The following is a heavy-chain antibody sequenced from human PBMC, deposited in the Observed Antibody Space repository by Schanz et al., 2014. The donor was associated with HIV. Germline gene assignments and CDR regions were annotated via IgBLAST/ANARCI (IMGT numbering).Heavy chain of an antibody. CDR1: GFTFDSYG. V-gene: IGHV3-33*08. CDR3: ARGWRGYSISSLVDY. CDR2: IYYDGTNK. Sequence: QVQLVESGGGVVRPGRSLRLSCAASGFTFDSYGMHWVRQAPGKGLEWVALIYYDGTNKYYTDSVKGRFTISRDNSKNTLYLQMNSLRAEDTSVYYCARGWRGYSISSLVDYWGQGTLVSVSS. D-gene: IGHD6-6*01. J-gene: IGHJ4*02.